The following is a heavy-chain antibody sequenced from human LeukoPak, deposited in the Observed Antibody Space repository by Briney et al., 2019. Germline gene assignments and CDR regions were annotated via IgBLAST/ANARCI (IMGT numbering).Heavy chain of an antibody. CDR1: GYTFTGYY. V-gene: IGHV1-2*06. CDR2: INPNSGGT. D-gene: IGHD1-14*01. CDR3: ARKGLTQPTNWFDP. Sequence: ASVKVSCKASGYTFTGYYMHWVRQAPGQGLEWMGRINPNSGGTNYAQKFQGRVTMTRDTSISTAYMELSRLRSDDTAVYYCARKGLTQPTNWFDPWGQGILVTVSS. J-gene: IGHJ5*02.